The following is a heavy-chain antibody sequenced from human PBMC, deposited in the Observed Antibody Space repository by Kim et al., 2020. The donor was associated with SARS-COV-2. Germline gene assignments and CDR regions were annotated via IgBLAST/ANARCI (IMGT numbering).Heavy chain of an antibody. CDR3: ARVSGRRITMIVVVNVFDY. D-gene: IGHD3-22*01. CDR1: GFTFSSYW. J-gene: IGHJ4*02. CDR2: IKQDGSEK. V-gene: IGHV3-7*03. Sequence: GGSLRLSCAASGFTFSSYWMSWVRQAPGKELEWVANIKQDGSEKYYVDSVKGRFTISRDNAKNSLYLQMNSLRAEDTAVYYCARVSGRRITMIVVVNVFDYWGQGTLVTVSS.